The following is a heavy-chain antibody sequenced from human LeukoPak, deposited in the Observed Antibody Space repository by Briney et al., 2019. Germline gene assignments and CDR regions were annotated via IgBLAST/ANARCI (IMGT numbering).Heavy chain of an antibody. CDR2: FNICGSTI. CDR1: GFTFSIYE. J-gene: IGHJ4*02. CDR3: ARTCVSGWYRVYYFDY. D-gene: IGHD6-19*01. V-gene: IGHV3-48*03. Sequence: GGSLTLSCSPSGFTFSIYEILWVRQAPGKGWDGVSYFNICGSTIYYPPSMKGPFTISRDNTKNSLYQQMNSLRAEDTAVYYWARTCVSGWYRVYYFDYWGQGTLVTVSS.